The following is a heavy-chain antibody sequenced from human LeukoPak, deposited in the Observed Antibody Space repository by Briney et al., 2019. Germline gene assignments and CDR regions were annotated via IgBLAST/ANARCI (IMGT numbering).Heavy chain of an antibody. CDR1: GYTFTSYG. V-gene: IGHV1-18*01. Sequence: GASVKVSCKASGYTFTSYGISWVRQAPGQGLEWMGWISAYNGNTNYAQKLQGRVTMTTDTSTSTAYMELWSLRSDDTAVYYCARVDSVVVAANAPYFDYWGQGTLVTVSS. D-gene: IGHD2-15*01. CDR3: ARVDSVVVAANAPYFDY. J-gene: IGHJ4*02. CDR2: ISAYNGNT.